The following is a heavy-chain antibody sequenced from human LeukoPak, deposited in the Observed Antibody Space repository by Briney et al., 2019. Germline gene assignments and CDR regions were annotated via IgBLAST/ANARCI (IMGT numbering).Heavy chain of an antibody. D-gene: IGHD4-23*01. CDR3: AKKNSGLYPFDF. Sequence: GSLRLSFAASGFTFSSSAMSWVRPAPGKGLEWVSGISSSGDDTACADSVKGRFTISRDNSKNTLYLQMNSLRAEDTAIYYCAKKNSGLYPFDFWGQGTLVTVSS. CDR1: GFTFSSSA. J-gene: IGHJ4*02. CDR2: ISSSGDDT. V-gene: IGHV3-23*01.